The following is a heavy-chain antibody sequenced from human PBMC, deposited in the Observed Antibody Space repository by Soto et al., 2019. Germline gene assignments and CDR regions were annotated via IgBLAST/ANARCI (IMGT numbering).Heavy chain of an antibody. V-gene: IGHV1-46*01. Sequence: ASVTVSCKASGYTFTSYYMHWVRQAPGQGLEWMGIINPSGGSTSYAQKFQGRVTMTRDTSTSTVYMELISLRSEDTAVDYFARWGIVVVLAAIGGLVDYWGQGTLVTVSS. J-gene: IGHJ4*02. CDR1: GYTFTSYY. CDR2: INPSGGST. CDR3: ARWGIVVVLAAIGGLVDY. D-gene: IGHD2-2*02.